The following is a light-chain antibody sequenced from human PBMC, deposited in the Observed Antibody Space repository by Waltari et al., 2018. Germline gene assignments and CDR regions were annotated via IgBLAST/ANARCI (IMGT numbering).Light chain of an antibody. Sequence: QSALTQPASLSGSPGQSITISCTGTSSDVGYYNLVSWYQQHPGKAPKLMIYEVNKRPSWVSNRVSASKSSNTASLTISGRQAEDEADYHCCSYAGGSTFVVFGGGTKLTVL. CDR1: SSDVGYYNL. V-gene: IGLV2-23*02. CDR3: CSYAGGSTFVV. CDR2: EVN. J-gene: IGLJ2*01.